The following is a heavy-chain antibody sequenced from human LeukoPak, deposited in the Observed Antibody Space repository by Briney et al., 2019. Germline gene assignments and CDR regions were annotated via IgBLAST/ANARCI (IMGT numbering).Heavy chain of an antibody. CDR2: IYPGDSDT. D-gene: IGHD6-19*01. Sequence: GESLKISCKGSGYSFTSYWIGWVRHMPGKGLEWMGIIYPGDSDTRYSPSFQGQVTISADKSISTAYLQWSSLKASDTAMYYCARRARIAVAGIDYWGQGTLVTVSS. CDR1: GYSFTSYW. CDR3: ARRARIAVAGIDY. J-gene: IGHJ4*02. V-gene: IGHV5-51*01.